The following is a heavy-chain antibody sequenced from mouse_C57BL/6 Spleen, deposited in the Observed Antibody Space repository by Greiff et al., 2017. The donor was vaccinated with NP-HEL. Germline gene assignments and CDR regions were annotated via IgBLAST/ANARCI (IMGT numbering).Heavy chain of an antibody. CDR1: GYTFTDYE. J-gene: IGHJ4*01. CDR3: TRNYYGSSFYAMDY. CDR2: IDPETGGT. V-gene: IGHV1-15*01. D-gene: IGHD1-1*01. Sequence: QVQLQQSGAELVRPGASVTLSCKASGYTFTDYEMHWVKQTPVHGLEWIGAIDPETGGTAYNQKFTGKAILTADKSSSTAYMELRSLTSEDSAVYYCTRNYYGSSFYAMDYWGQGTSVTVSS.